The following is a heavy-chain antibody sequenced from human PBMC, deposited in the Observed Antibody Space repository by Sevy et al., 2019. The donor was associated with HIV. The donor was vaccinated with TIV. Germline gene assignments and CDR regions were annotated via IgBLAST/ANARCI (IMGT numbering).Heavy chain of an antibody. CDR2: ISYDGSNK. D-gene: IGHD2-8*01. CDR1: GFTFSSYA. V-gene: IGHV3-30-3*01. J-gene: IGHJ4*02. CDR3: ARDPRMYGDYLLAYFDS. Sequence: GGSLRLSCAASGFTFSSYAMHWVRQAPGKGLEWVAVISYDGSNKYYADSVKGRFTISRDNSKNTLYLQMNSLRAEDTAVYYCARDPRMYGDYLLAYFDSWGQGTLVTVSS.